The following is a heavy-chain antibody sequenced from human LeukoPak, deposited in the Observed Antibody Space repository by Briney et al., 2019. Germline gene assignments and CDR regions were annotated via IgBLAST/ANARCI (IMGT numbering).Heavy chain of an antibody. D-gene: IGHD3-10*02. CDR2: ISSSGRSI. CDR1: GFTFSSYE. CDR3: AELGITMIGGV. Sequence: PGGSLRLSCAASGFTFSSYEMNWVRQAPGKGLEWVSYISSSGRSIYSADSVKGRFTISRDNAKNSLYLQMNSLRAEDTAVYYCAELGITMIGGVWGKGTTVTISS. V-gene: IGHV3-48*03. J-gene: IGHJ6*04.